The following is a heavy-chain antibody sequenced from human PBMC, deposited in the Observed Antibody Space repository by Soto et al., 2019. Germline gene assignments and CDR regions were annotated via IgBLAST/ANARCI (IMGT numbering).Heavy chain of an antibody. J-gene: IGHJ4*02. Sequence: QAHLVQSGGEVKKPGASVKVSCKASGYTFTMYGLSWVRQAPGQGPEWRGWNRADNGDVRNAEKFRGRITSTTDTSTNTADMERRSLRSDDTAVYDWARDDRSGYYGAIDYWGRGTRVTVSS. CDR1: GYTFTMYG. V-gene: IGHV1-18*04. CDR2: NRADNGDV. CDR3: ARDDRSGYYGAIDY. D-gene: IGHD3-22*01.